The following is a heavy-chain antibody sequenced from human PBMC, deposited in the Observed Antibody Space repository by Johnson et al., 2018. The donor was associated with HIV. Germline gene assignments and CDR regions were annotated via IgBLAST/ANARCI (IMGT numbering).Heavy chain of an antibody. CDR3: ARDRDTAYEFWTGRGFDAFDI. V-gene: IGHV3-7*03. CDR2: IKQDGSEK. J-gene: IGHJ3*02. CDR1: GFTFSSYW. D-gene: IGHD3-3*01. Sequence: VQLMESGGGLVQPGGSLRLSCAASGFTFSSYWMSWVRQAPGKGLEWVANIKQDGSEKYYVDSVKGRFTISRDNAKNSLYLQMNRLRAEDTAVYYCARDRDTAYEFWTGRGFDAFDIWCQGTMVTVSS.